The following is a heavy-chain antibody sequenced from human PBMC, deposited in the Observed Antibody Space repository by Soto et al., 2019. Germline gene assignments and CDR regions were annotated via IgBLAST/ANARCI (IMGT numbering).Heavy chain of an antibody. V-gene: IGHV1-18*01. J-gene: IGHJ4*02. Sequence: ASVKVSCKASGYTFTSYGISWVRQAPGQGLEWMGWISAYNGNTNYAQKLQGRVTMTTDTSTSTAYMELRSLRSDDTAVYYCARDPAYSSSWTFDYWGQGTLVTVSS. CDR2: ISAYNGNT. D-gene: IGHD6-13*01. CDR1: GYTFTSYG. CDR3: ARDPAYSSSWTFDY.